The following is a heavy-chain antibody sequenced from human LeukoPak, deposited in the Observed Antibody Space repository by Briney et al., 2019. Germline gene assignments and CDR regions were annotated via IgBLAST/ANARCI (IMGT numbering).Heavy chain of an antibody. J-gene: IGHJ4*02. Sequence: GGSLRLSCAASDFTFSSYGMHWVRQAPGKGLEWVTFIRYDGSTQYYINSVKGRFTISRDNAKNTLYLQMNSLRAEDTAVYYCAKQRTAGIYWDYWGQGTLVTVSS. V-gene: IGHV3-30*02. D-gene: IGHD3-10*01. CDR3: AKQRTAGIYWDY. CDR1: DFTFSSYG. CDR2: IRYDGSTQ.